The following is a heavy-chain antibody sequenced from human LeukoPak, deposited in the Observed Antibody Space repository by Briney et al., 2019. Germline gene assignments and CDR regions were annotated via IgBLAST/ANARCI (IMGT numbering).Heavy chain of an antibody. CDR1: GGSISSSNW. V-gene: IGHV4-4*02. Sequence: PSGTLSLTCAVSGGSISSSNWWSRVRQPRGKGLEWIGEIYHSGSTNHNPSLKSRITISVDKSKNQFSLKLSSVTAADTAVYYCARKTAAGTYYFDYWGQGILVTVSS. CDR3: ARKTAAGTYYFDY. CDR2: IYHSGST. J-gene: IGHJ4*02. D-gene: IGHD6-13*01.